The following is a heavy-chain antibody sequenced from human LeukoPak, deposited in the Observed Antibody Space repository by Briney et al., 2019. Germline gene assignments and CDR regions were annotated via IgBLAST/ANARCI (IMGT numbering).Heavy chain of an antibody. D-gene: IGHD3-3*02. CDR1: GFTFSGFA. CDR2: ISGGADAT. V-gene: IGHV3-23*01. Sequence: GGSLRLSCAASGFTFSGFAMCWVRQAPGKALEWVSAISGGADATYYADSVRGRFSVSRDNSKNTLYLRMDSLRAEDTALYYCARDRLGPSFSVSHFDLWGQGTLVTVSS. J-gene: IGHJ4*02. CDR3: ARDRLGPSFSVSHFDL.